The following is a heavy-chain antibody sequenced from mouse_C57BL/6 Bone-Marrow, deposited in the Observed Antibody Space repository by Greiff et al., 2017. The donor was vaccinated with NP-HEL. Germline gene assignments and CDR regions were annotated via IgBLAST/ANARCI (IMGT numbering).Heavy chain of an antibody. V-gene: IGHV14-4*01. J-gene: IGHJ4*01. D-gene: IGHD2-4*01. Sequence: EVQAVESGAELVRPGASVKLSCTASGFNIKDDYMHWVKQRPEQGLEWIGWIDPENGHTAYASKFQGKATITAATSSNTAYLQLSSLTSEDTAVYYCTIPYDYDGGYYAMDYCGQGTSVTVSS. CDR3: TIPYDYDGGYYAMDY. CDR2: IDPENGHT. CDR1: GFNIKDDY.